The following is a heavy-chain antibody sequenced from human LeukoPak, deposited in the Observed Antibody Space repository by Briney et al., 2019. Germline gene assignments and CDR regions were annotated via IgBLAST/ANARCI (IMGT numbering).Heavy chain of an antibody. CDR2: IDRPAKSYAT. V-gene: IGHV3-73*01. CDR3: TRDRGTYNWLDP. CDR1: GFTLSDSA. Sequence: GGSLRLSCAASGFTLSDSAIHWVRQASGKGLEWVGLIDRPAKSYATAYGASVGGRFTISRDDSKNTAYLQMDSLKTEDTALYYCTRDRGTYNWLDPWGQGTPVTVSS. D-gene: IGHD1-26*01. J-gene: IGHJ5*02.